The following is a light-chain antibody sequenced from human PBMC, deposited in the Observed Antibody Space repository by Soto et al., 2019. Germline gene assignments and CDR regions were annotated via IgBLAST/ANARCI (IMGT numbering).Light chain of an antibody. V-gene: IGKV1-39*01. Sequence: DLPMTQSPSSLSASVGDRITITCRAGQSIGSYLNWYQHKPGRAPKFLIYAVSTLQSWVPSRFNGSGSGTDFTLTISSLQPEDFASYSCQQSYSSPWTFGQGTKVEIK. CDR2: AVS. J-gene: IGKJ1*01. CDR1: QSIGSY. CDR3: QQSYSSPWT.